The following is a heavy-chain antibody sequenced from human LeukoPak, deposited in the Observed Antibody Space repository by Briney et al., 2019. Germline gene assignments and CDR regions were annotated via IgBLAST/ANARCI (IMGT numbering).Heavy chain of an antibody. CDR1: GFILSNYA. J-gene: IGHJ2*01. CDR3: ARGYCSGGSCYWFFDL. D-gene: IGHD2-15*01. V-gene: IGHV3-23*01. Sequence: GGSLRLSCAASGFILSNYAMNWVRRAPGKGLEWVSALSYSGGTTYYADSVKGHFTISRDNSKNTVFLQMNSLRADDTAVYYCARGYCSGGSCYWFFDLWGRGTLVTVSS. CDR2: LSYSGGTT.